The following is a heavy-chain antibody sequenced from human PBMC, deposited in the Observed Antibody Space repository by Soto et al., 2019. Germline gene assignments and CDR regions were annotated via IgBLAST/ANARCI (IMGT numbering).Heavy chain of an antibody. Sequence: QVQLQESGPGQVKPSATLSLTCTVSGGSIRSYYWSWIRQPPGKGLEWVGYIYDIGSTDYNPSLKSRVIMSGDTSKNQFSLKLSSVTAADTARYYCAIFLTYGGPDFEYWGQGTLVTVSS. J-gene: IGHJ4*02. D-gene: IGHD4-17*01. CDR2: IYDIGST. CDR1: GGSIRSYY. CDR3: AIFLTYGGPDFEY. V-gene: IGHV4-59*12.